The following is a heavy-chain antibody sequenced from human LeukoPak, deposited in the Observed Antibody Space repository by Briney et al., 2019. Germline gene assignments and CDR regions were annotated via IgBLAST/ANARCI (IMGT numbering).Heavy chain of an antibody. D-gene: IGHD4-23*01. CDR2: ISYDGSNK. V-gene: IGHV3-30-3*01. CDR3: ARDQGETTVVTPDWYFDL. CDR1: GFTFSSYA. J-gene: IGHJ2*01. Sequence: GGSLRLSCAASGFTFSSYAMHWVRQAPGKGLEWVAVISYDGSNKYYADSVKGRFTISRDNSKNTLYLQMNSLRAEDTAVYYCARDQGETTVVTPDWYFDLWGRGTLVTVSS.